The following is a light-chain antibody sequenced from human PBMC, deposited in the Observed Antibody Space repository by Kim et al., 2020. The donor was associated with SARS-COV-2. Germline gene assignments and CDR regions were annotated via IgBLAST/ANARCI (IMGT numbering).Light chain of an antibody. CDR1: SSDVGGYDF. CDR2: GVR. J-gene: IGLJ3*02. CDR3: ASYTSSDTWV. V-gene: IGLV2-14*03. Sequence: QSVLTQPASVSGSPGQSITISCTGTSSDVGGYDFVSWYQQYPGKAPKVMIYGVRKRPSGVSYRFSGSKSGSTASLTISGLQAEDEADYYCASYTSSDTWVFGGGTQLTVL.